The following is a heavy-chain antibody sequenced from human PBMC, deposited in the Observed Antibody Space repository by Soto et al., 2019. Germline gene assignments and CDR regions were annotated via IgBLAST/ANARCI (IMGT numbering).Heavy chain of an antibody. CDR2: IDPSDSQT. CDR1: GYSFAGYW. J-gene: IGHJ4*02. CDR3: ARQIHEYDKAPNFQYYFDY. V-gene: IGHV5-10-1*01. D-gene: IGHD3-9*01. Sequence: PGESLKISCKGSGYSFAGYWITWVRQKPGKGLEWMGRIDPSDSQTYYSPSFRGHVTISATKSITTVFLQWSSLRASDTAMYYCARQIHEYDKAPNFQYYFDYWGQGTPVTVSS.